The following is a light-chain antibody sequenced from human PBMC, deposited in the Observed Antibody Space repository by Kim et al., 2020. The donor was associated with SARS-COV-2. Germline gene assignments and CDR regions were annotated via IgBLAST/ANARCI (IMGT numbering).Light chain of an antibody. V-gene: IGKV3-20*01. CDR1: QCINDEY. CDR2: GAY. CDR3: QQYGYSTWN. J-gene: IGKJ4*01. Sequence: GKRASLPNRHWQCINDEYLAWFPKKVSQPPRPGIQGAYSGATGIPCRFSGSGSGTDFTLTNRSLQADGFAVYYCQQYGYSTWNFGRGTTV.